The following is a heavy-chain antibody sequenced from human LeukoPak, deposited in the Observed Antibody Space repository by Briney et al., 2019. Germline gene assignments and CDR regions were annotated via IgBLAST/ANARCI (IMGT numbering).Heavy chain of an antibody. CDR2: ISSNGGKI. V-gene: IGHV3-11*01. D-gene: IGHD2-15*01. Sequence: GGSLRLSCAASGFTFSNFYMSWIRQAPGKGLEWVSYISSNGGKIHYVDSVRGRFTISRDNAENSLYLHMSSLRADDTAVYYCVGDSIISVGGFDFWGQGIQVTVSS. CDR3: VGDSIISVGGFDF. J-gene: IGHJ5*01. CDR1: GFTFSNFY.